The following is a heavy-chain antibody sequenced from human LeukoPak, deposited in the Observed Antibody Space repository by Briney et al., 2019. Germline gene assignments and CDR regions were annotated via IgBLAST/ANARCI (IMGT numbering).Heavy chain of an antibody. CDR3: ASGYDYVWGSYRYTGAYFDY. V-gene: IGHV4-61*02. Sequence: PSQTLSLTCTVSGGSISSGSYYWIWIRQPAGKGLEWIVRIYTSGSTNYNPSLKGRITISVDTSKNQFSLKLSSLSAADTAVYYCASGYDYVWGSYRYTGAYFDYWGQGTLVTVSS. CDR2: IYTSGST. J-gene: IGHJ4*02. D-gene: IGHD3-16*02. CDR1: GGSISSGSYY.